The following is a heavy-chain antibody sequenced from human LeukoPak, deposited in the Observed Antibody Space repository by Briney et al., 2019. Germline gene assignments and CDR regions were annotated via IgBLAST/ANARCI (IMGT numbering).Heavy chain of an antibody. Sequence: ASVKVSCKASGDTLTGYYMHWVRQAPGQGLEWMGWINPNSGGTIYVQKFQGRVTMTRDTSISTAYMELSRLRSDDTAVYYCASLQYSSSSWAFDLWGRGTLVTVSS. CDR3: ASLQYSSSSWAFDL. V-gene: IGHV1-2*02. CDR1: GDTLTGYY. J-gene: IGHJ2*01. D-gene: IGHD6-6*01. CDR2: INPNSGGT.